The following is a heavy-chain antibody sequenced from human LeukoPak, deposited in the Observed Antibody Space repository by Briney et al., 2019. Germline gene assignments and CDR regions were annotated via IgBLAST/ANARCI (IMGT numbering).Heavy chain of an antibody. J-gene: IGHJ3*02. V-gene: IGHV1-69*13. Sequence: SVKVSCKASGGTFSSYAISWVRQAPGQGLEWMGGIIPIFGTANYAQKFQGRVTITADESTSTAYMELSSLRSEDTAVYYCAVDGDHAYDDDFDIWGQGTMVTVSS. CDR2: IIPIFGTA. CDR1: GGTFSSYA. D-gene: IGHD4-17*01. CDR3: AVDGDHAYDDDFDI.